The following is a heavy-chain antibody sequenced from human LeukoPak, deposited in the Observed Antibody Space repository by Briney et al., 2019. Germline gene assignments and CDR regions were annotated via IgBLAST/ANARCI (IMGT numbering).Heavy chain of an antibody. J-gene: IGHJ4*02. D-gene: IGHD6-13*01. CDR2: IYPGDSDT. CDR3: ARAEALASAFDY. Sequence: GESLKISCKCSGYSFRSYWIGWLRQMPAKGVEWMGIIYPGDSDTRYSPSFQGQVTISADKSISTAYLQWSSLKASDTAMYYCARAEALASAFDYWGQGTLVTVSS. V-gene: IGHV5-51*01. CDR1: GYSFRSYW.